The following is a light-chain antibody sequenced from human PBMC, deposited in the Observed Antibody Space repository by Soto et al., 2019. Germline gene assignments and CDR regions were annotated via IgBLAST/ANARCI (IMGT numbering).Light chain of an antibody. CDR2: RND. J-gene: IGLJ3*02. CDR1: SSNIRSNY. Sequence: QSVLTQPPSASGTPGQRVTISCSGSSSNIRSNYVYWYHQLPGTAPKLLIYRNDQRPSGVPDRFSGSKSGTSASLAISGLRSEDEADYYCAAWDDSLSGWVFGGGTKVTVL. CDR3: AAWDDSLSGWV. V-gene: IGLV1-47*01.